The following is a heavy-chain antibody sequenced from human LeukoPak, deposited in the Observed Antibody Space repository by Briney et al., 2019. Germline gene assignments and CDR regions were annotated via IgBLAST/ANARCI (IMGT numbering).Heavy chain of an antibody. V-gene: IGHV3-21*04. J-gene: IGHJ2*01. D-gene: IGHD4-23*01. CDR1: GFTFSSYN. CDR2: ISSSSSYI. CDR3: AKDYGGNYWYFDL. Sequence: GGSLRLSCAASGFTFSSYNMNWVRQAPGKGLEWVSSISSSSSYIFYADSVKGRFTISRDNAKNSLYLEMNSLRADDTALYYCAKDYGGNYWYFDLWGRGTLVIVSS.